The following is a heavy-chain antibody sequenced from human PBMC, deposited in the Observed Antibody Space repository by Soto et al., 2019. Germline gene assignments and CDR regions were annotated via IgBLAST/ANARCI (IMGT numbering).Heavy chain of an antibody. CDR3: ATTPRAPARLDY. CDR2: INPSGGST. CDR1: GYTFTSYY. V-gene: IGHV1-46*03. Sequence: ASVKFSCKASGYTFTSYYMHWVRQAPGQVLECMVIINPSGGSTSYXXKFQGRVXXTRDTSTSTVXMELSXLRSEDTAVYYCATTPRAPARLDYWCQGTLVTVSS. D-gene: IGHD6-25*01. J-gene: IGHJ4*02.